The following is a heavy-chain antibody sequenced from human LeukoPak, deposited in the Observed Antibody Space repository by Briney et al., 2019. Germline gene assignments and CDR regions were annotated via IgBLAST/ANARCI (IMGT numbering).Heavy chain of an antibody. D-gene: IGHD3-22*01. V-gene: IGHV4-38-2*02. CDR3: ARDLGSGYEAFDI. J-gene: IGHJ3*02. CDR2: IYHSGST. CDR1: GYSISSGYY. Sequence: SETLSLTCTVSGYSISSGYYWGWIRQPPGKGLEWIGSIYHSGSTYYNPSLKSRVTISVDTSKNQFSLKLSSVTAADTAVYYCARDLGSGYEAFDIWGQGTMVTVSS.